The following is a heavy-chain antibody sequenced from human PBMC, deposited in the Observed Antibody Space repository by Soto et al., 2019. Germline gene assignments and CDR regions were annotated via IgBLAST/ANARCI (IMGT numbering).Heavy chain of an antibody. Sequence: SQTLSLTCAISGDSVSSNSAAWNWIRQSPSGGLEWLGRTYYRSRWYNDYAVSVRSRITINPDTSKNQFSLHLNSVTAADTAVYYCALVQSMVRGRYFDYWGQGTLVTVSS. CDR2: TYYRSRWYN. CDR3: ALVQSMVRGRYFDY. CDR1: GDSVSSNSAA. J-gene: IGHJ4*02. D-gene: IGHD3-10*01. V-gene: IGHV6-1*01.